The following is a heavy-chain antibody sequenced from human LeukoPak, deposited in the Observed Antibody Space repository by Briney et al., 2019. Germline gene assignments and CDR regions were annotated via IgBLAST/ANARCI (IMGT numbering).Heavy chain of an antibody. CDR1: GGSITSSSYY. D-gene: IGHD5-12*01. J-gene: IGHJ6*03. CDR3: ARALGIVAALDYYYMDV. CDR2: TYYTGNT. Sequence: PSETLSLTCTVSGGSITSSSYYWGWTRQPPGKGLEWIGNTYYTGNTYYSPSLKSRVTISVDTSKNLFSLNLTSVTAADTAVYYCARALGIVAALDYYYMDVWGKGTTVTVSS. V-gene: IGHV4-39*01.